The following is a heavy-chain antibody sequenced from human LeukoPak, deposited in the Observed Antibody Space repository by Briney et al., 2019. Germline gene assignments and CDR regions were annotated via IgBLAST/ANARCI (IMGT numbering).Heavy chain of an antibody. CDR1: GFTFSSYG. J-gene: IGHJ4*02. Sequence: GRSLRLSCAASGFTFSSYGMHWVRQAPGKGLEWVAVISYDGSNKYYADSVKGRFTISRDNPKNTLYLQMNSLRAEGTAVYYCAKDLVRDCSGGSCYGIDYWGQGTLVTVSS. CDR3: AKDLVRDCSGGSCYGIDY. CDR2: ISYDGSNK. D-gene: IGHD2-15*01. V-gene: IGHV3-30*18.